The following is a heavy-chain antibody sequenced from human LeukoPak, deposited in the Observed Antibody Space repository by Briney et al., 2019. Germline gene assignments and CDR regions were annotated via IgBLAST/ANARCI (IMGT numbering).Heavy chain of an antibody. Sequence: ASVKVSCKASGGTXSSYAISWVRQAPGQGLEWMGGIIPIFGTANYAQKFQGRVTITADESTSTAYMELSSLRSEDTAVYYCARATSGSYYNDYYYYGMDVWGQGTTVTVSS. CDR2: IIPIFGTA. J-gene: IGHJ6*02. V-gene: IGHV1-69*01. CDR1: GGTXSSYA. D-gene: IGHD3-10*01. CDR3: ARATSGSYYNDYYYYGMDV.